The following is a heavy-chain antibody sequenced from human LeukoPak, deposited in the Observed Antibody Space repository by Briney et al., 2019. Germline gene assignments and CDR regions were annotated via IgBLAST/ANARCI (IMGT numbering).Heavy chain of an antibody. V-gene: IGHV1-18*01. CDR2: ISAYNGNT. CDR1: GYTFTSYG. J-gene: IGHJ4*02. CDR3: ARDLYDSSGYFVRGFDY. Sequence: ASVKVSCKASGYTFTSYGISWVRQAPGQGLEWMGWISAYNGNTNYAQKLQGRVTMTTDTSTSTAYMELRSLRSDDTAVYYCARDLYDSSGYFVRGFDYWGQGTLVTVSS. D-gene: IGHD3-22*01.